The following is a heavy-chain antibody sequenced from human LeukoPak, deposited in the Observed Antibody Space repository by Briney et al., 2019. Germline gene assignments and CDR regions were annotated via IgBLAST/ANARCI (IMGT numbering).Heavy chain of an antibody. Sequence: GASVKVSCKASGYTFNKHGISWVRQATGQGLEWMGWMNPNSGNTGYAQKFQGRVTMTRNTSISTAYMELSSLRSEDTAVYYCFVSSSYRYFDLWGRGTLVTVSS. CDR1: GYTFNKHG. V-gene: IGHV1-8*01. CDR2: MNPNSGNT. J-gene: IGHJ2*01. D-gene: IGHD6-13*01. CDR3: FVSSSYRYFDL.